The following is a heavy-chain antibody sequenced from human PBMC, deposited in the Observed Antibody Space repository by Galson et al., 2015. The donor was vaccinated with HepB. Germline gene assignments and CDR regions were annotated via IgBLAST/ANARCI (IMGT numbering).Heavy chain of an antibody. V-gene: IGHV3-30-3*01. CDR2: ISNDGTIK. CDR3: ARDSSAWRQTFDY. D-gene: IGHD6-13*01. CDR1: GFTFSYHA. J-gene: IGHJ4*02. Sequence: SLRLSCAASGFTFSYHAMHWVRQAPGKGLEWVAVISNDGTIKHYADSVKGRFTISRDNSKNTQYLQMNSLRAEDTAVYHCARDSSAWRQTFDYWGQGTLVTVSS.